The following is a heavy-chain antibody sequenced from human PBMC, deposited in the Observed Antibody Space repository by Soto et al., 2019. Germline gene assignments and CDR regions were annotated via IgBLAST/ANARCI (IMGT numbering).Heavy chain of an antibody. D-gene: IGHD2-2*01. CDR2: ITAYNGDT. CDR3: ARGPRGYCTSSSCYGAGGYFYYGMDV. J-gene: IGHJ6*02. V-gene: IGHV1-18*01. CDR1: GYMFTNYD. Sequence: VKVSCKASGYMFTNYDISWVRQAPGQGLEWMGWITAYNGDTNYAQKLQGRVTVTTDTATRTAYMELRSLRSDDSAVYYCARGPRGYCTSSSCYGAGGYFYYGMDVWGQGT.